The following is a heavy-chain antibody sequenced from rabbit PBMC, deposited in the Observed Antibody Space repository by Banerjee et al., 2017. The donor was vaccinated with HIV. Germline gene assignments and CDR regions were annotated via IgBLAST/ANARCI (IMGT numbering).Heavy chain of an antibody. V-gene: IGHV1S40*01. Sequence: QSLEESGGDLVKPGASLTLTCTASGFSFSSSYYMCWVRQAPGKGLEWIACIYAGSSGSTYYASWAKGRFTISKTSSTTVTLQMTRLTAADTATYFCARDPGYADYGYYYFNLWGPGTLVTVS. CDR1: GFSFSSSYY. CDR3: ARDPGYADYGYYYFNL. D-gene: IGHD6-1*01. J-gene: IGHJ4*01. CDR2: IYAGSSGST.